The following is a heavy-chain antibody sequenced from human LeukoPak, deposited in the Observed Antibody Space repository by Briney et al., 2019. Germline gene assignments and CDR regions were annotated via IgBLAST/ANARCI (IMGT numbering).Heavy chain of an antibody. J-gene: IGHJ4*02. CDR1: GYTFTSYD. V-gene: IGHV1-8*03. D-gene: IGHD4-17*01. CDR3: ARVSYGDYPVDDY. CDR2: MNPNSGNT. Sequence: GASVKVSCKASGYTFTSYDINWVRQATGQGLEWMGWMNPNSGNTGYAQKFQGRVTITRNTSISTAYMELSSLRSEDTAVYYCARVSYGDYPVDDYWGQGTLVTVSS.